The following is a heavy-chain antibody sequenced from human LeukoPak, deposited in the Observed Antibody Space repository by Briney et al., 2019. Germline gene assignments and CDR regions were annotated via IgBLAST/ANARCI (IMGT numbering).Heavy chain of an antibody. CDR3: ARVLGSFYPFYYYYGMDV. CDR2: IYYSGST. Sequence: SETLSPTCTVSGGSISSYYWSWIRQPPGKGLEWIGYIYYSGSTNYNPSLKSRVTISVDTSKNQFSLKLSSVTAADTAVYYCARVLGSFYPFYYYYGMDVWGQGTTVTVSS. V-gene: IGHV4-59*08. D-gene: IGHD2-15*01. CDR1: GGSISSYY. J-gene: IGHJ6*02.